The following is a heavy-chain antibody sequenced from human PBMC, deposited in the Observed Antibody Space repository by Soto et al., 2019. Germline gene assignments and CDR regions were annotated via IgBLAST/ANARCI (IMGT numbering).Heavy chain of an antibody. V-gene: IGHV4-30-2*01. CDR3: ARDPGR. J-gene: IGHJ4*02. CDR2: IYHSGST. Sequence: SETLSLSCAVSGGSISSGGYSWSWIRQPPGKGLEWIGYIYHSGSTYYNPSLKSRVTISVDRSKNQFSLKLSSVTAADTAVYYCARDPGRWGQGTLVTVSS. CDR1: GGSISSGGYS.